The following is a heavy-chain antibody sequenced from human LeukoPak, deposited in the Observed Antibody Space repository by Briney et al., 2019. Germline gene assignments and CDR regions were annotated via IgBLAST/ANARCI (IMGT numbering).Heavy chain of an antibody. J-gene: IGHJ4*02. V-gene: IGHV5-51*01. CDR3: ARQDVLPTDSSGYYPY. Sequence: GESLKISCKGSGYSFTSYWIGWVRQMPGKGLEWMGIIYPGDSDTRYSPSFQGQVTISADKSISTAYLQWSSLKASDTAMYYCARQDVLPTDSSGYYPYWGQGTLVTVSS. CDR2: IYPGDSDT. D-gene: IGHD3-22*01. CDR1: GYSFTSYW.